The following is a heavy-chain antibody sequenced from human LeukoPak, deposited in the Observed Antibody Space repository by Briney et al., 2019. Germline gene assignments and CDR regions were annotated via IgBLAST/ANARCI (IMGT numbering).Heavy chain of an antibody. V-gene: IGHV1-69*13. D-gene: IGHD6-13*01. J-gene: IGHJ4*02. CDR1: GGTFSSYA. Sequence: ASVNVSCKASGGTFSSYAISWVRQAPGQGLEWMGGIIPMFGTANYARKFQGRVTITADESASTANMELSSLRSEDTAVYYCARVAGTRSDFEYWGQGTLVTVSS. CDR2: IIPMFGTA. CDR3: ARVAGTRSDFEY.